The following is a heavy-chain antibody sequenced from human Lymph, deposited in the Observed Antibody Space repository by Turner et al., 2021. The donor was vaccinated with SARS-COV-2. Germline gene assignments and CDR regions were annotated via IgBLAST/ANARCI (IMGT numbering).Heavy chain of an antibody. CDR3: ARSLGYSSGWYGDAFDI. Sequence: QVQLVQSGAEVKKPGASEKVHCKASGYTFPGSYVHWVRQAPGQGLEWMGWINPNSGGTDYAQNFQGRVTMTRDTAISTAYMELSRLSSDDTAVYYCARSLGYSSGWYGDAFDIWGLGTMVTVSS. CDR1: GYTFPGSY. CDR2: INPNSGGT. J-gene: IGHJ3*02. V-gene: IGHV1-2*02. D-gene: IGHD6-19*01.